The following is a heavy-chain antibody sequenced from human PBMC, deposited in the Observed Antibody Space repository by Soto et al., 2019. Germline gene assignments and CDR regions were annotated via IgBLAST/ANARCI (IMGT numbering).Heavy chain of an antibody. D-gene: IGHD4-4*01. V-gene: IGHV3-74*01. Sequence: PGGSLRLSCAASGFTFSSYWMHWVRQVPGKGLVWVPHINSDGTTTNYADSVKGRFTISRDNGKNTLYLQMNSLRVEDTAVYYCARGLGTTSTVTTGYWGQGTLVTVSS. CDR2: INSDGTTT. J-gene: IGHJ4*02. CDR3: ARGLGTTSTVTTGY. CDR1: GFTFSSYW.